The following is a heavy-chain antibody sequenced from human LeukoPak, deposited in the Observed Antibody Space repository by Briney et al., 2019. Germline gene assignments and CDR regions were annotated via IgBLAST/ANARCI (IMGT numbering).Heavy chain of an antibody. CDR2: IYYSGGT. J-gene: IGHJ4*02. V-gene: IGHV4-39*01. D-gene: IGHD6-13*01. CDR1: GGSISSSSYY. CDR3: ASTRTGQQLVLDY. Sequence: PSETLSLTCTVSGGSISSSSYYWGWIRQPPGKGLEWIGSIYYSGGTYYNPSLKSRVTISVDTSKNQFSLKLSSVTAADTAVYYCASTRTGQQLVLDYWGQGTLVTVSS.